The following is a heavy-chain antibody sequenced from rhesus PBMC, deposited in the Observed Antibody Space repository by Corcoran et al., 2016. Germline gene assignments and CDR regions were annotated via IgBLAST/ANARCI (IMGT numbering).Heavy chain of an antibody. V-gene: IGHV4-93*02. CDR3: ATRRSGTPFDY. D-gene: IGHD2-27*01. Sequence: QVQLQESGPAVVKPSETLSLTCAVSGGSISSSNWWSWIRQSPGKGLEWIGGFYGSGGSTEYNPPLKIRVTISIDTSKNQFSLKLSSVTAADTAVYYCATRRSGTPFDYWGQGVLVTVSS. CDR2: FYGSGGST. CDR1: GGSISSSNW. J-gene: IGHJ4*01.